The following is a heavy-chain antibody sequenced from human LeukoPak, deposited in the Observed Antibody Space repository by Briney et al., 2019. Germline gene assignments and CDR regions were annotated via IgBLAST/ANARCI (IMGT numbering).Heavy chain of an antibody. D-gene: IGHD3-9*01. CDR1: GGSISSSNW. CDR2: IYHSGST. Sequence: YPSGTLSLTCAVSGGSISSSNWWSWVRQPPGKGLEWIGEIYHSGSTNYNPSLKSRVTISVDKSKNQFSLKLSSVTAADTAVYYCARHIVLRYFAIPKGAWFDPWGQGTLVTVSS. J-gene: IGHJ5*02. V-gene: IGHV4-4*02. CDR3: ARHIVLRYFAIPKGAWFDP.